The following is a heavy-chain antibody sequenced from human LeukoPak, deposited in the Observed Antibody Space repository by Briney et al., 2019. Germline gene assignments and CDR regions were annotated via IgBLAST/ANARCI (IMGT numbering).Heavy chain of an antibody. Sequence: SETLSLTCTVSGGSINSSSYYWGWIRQPPGKGLEWSGSIYYSGSTYYNPSLKSRVTISVDTSKNQFSLKLSSVTAADTAVYYCARRYCSSTSCYLDRPRLGSGAFDIWGQGTMVTVSS. V-gene: IGHV4-39*07. J-gene: IGHJ3*02. CDR1: GGSINSSSYY. CDR3: ARRYCSSTSCYLDRPRLGSGAFDI. CDR2: IYYSGST. D-gene: IGHD2-2*01.